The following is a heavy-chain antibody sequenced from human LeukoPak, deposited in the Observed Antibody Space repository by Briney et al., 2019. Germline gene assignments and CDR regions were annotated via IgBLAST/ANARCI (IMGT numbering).Heavy chain of an antibody. CDR2: IYYSGNT. Sequence: PSETLSLTCTVSGGSISYYYWSWIRQPPGKGLEWIGYIYYSGNTYYNPSLKSRVTISVDTSKNQFSLKLSSVTAADTAVYYCARVFAVYAINLYYFDYWGQGTLVTVSS. D-gene: IGHD2-8*01. CDR3: ARVFAVYAINLYYFDY. J-gene: IGHJ4*02. V-gene: IGHV4-59*12. CDR1: GGSISYYY.